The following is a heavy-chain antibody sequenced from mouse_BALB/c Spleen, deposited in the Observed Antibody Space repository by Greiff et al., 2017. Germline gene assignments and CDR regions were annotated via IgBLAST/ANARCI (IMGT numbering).Heavy chain of an antibody. CDR1: GCTFSSYT. Sequence: EVKLVESGGGLVQPGGSLKLSCAASGCTFSSYTMSWVRQTPEKRLEWVAYISNGGGSTYYPDTVKGRFTISRDNAKNTLYLQMSSLKSEDTAMYYCARHEGYYDYDGAWFAYWGQGTLVTVSA. CDR2: ISNGGGST. D-gene: IGHD2-4*01. V-gene: IGHV5-12-2*01. J-gene: IGHJ3*01. CDR3: ARHEGYYDYDGAWFAY.